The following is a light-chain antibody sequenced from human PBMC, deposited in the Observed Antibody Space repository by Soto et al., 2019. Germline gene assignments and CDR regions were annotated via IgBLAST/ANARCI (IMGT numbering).Light chain of an antibody. CDR3: QSYTRSTIFYV. CDR2: DVS. V-gene: IGLV2-14*01. CDR1: SSDVGAYNY. J-gene: IGLJ1*01. Sequence: QSVLTQPASVSGSPGQSVAISCTGTSSDVGAYNYVSWYQQLPGKAPKLLIYDVSHRPSWVSDRFSGSKSGNTASLTISGLQAEDEGDYYCQSYTRSTIFYVFALWRKVTV.